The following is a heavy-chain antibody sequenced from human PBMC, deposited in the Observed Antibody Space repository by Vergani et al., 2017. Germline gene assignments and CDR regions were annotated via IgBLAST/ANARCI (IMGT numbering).Heavy chain of an antibody. V-gene: IGHV3-9*01. D-gene: IGHD3-16*01. J-gene: IGHJ2*01. CDR3: VKDNVYDADGPFDL. CDR1: GFTFQAFA. Sequence: VEAGGGLVQPGGSLRLSCTASGFTFQAFAFHWVRQVSGRGLVWVSGIDRNYGVKNGNSFEGRFSISRDNAKKAVFLQMNNLRHEDTALYFCVKDNVYDADGPFDLWGRGTLVTVSS. CDR2: IDRNYGVK.